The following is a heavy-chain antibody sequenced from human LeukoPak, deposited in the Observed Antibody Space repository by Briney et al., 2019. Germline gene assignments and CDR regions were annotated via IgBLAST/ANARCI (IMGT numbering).Heavy chain of an antibody. CDR2: ISPTGSTT. V-gene: IGHV3-74*01. CDR1: GFSFSGHW. J-gene: IGHJ4*02. D-gene: IGHD6-6*01. Sequence: GGSLILSCPASGFSFSGHWMHWARQLPGKGLVWVSRISPTGSTTSYADSVKGRFTVSRDNAKNTLYLQVNNLRAEDTAVYYCARGPNSNWSGLDFWGQGTLLTVSS. CDR3: ARGPNSNWSGLDF.